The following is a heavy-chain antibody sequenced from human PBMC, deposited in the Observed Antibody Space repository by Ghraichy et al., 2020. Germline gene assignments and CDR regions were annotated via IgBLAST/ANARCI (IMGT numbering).Heavy chain of an antibody. J-gene: IGHJ6*02. CDR3: ARVVGYCSSTSCYTHPGGYYYYGMDV. CDR1: GGTFSSYT. Sequence: VSCKASGGTFSSYTISWVRQAPGQGLEWMGRIIPILGIANYAQKFQGRVTITADKSTGTAYMELSSLRSEDTAVYYCARVVGYCSSTSCYTHPGGYYYYGMDVWGQGTTVTVSS. V-gene: IGHV1-69*02. D-gene: IGHD2-2*02. CDR2: IIPILGIA.